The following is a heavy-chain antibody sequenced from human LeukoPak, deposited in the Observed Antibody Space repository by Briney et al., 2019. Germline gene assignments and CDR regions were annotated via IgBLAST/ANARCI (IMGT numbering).Heavy chain of an antibody. CDR1: GGSISSTTYY. Sequence: SETLSLTCTVSGGSISSTTYYWGWIRQPPGKGLEWIGSSHYSGSTYYNPSLKSRVTISVDTSKNQFSLKLSSVTAADTAVYCCARHLLGYCSGGNCYYFDFWGQGTLVTVSS. V-gene: IGHV4-39*01. J-gene: IGHJ4*02. CDR3: ARHLLGYCSGGNCYYFDF. D-gene: IGHD2-15*01. CDR2: SHYSGST.